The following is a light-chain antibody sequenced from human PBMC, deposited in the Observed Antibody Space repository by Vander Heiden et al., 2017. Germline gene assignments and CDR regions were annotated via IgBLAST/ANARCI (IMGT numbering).Light chain of an antibody. CDR3: KQDGRSPT. Sequence: EIVLTPSPGTLSLSPGESATLSSRASQSVDSNYLAWYRQRPGQAPRLLIYGASSRATGIPDRFSGSGSGTDLTLNITRLEPEDLAVYYCKQDGRSPTFGQGTRLDIK. CDR1: QSVDSNY. J-gene: IGKJ5*01. V-gene: IGKV3-20*01. CDR2: GAS.